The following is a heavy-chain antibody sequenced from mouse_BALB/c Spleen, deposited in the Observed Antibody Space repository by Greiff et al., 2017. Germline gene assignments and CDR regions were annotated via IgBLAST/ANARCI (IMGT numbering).Heavy chain of an antibody. V-gene: IGHV2-4-1*01. CDR3: ARNGDGNYGGFAY. CDR2: IWSGGST. Sequence: VQLMESGPGLVRPSQSLSITCTVSGFSLTSYGVHWVRQSPGKGLEWLGVIWSGGSTDYNAAFISRLSISKDNSKSQVFFKMNSLQADDTAIYYCARNGDGNYGGFAYWGQGTLVTVSA. D-gene: IGHD2-1*01. CDR1: GFSLTSYG. J-gene: IGHJ3*01.